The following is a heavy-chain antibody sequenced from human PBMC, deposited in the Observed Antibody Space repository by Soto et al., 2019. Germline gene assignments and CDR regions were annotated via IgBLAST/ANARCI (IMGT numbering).Heavy chain of an antibody. CDR3: TRAAYCNSASCYRLDY. V-gene: IGHV3-33*01. Sequence: GGSLRLSCAASGFSFSDYGMSWVRQAPGKGLEWVAAIWSDGSNKEYTDSVKGRFAISRDNAKNTLYLEMNSLRGEDTAVYFCTRAAYCNSASCYRLDYWGQGTPVTVSS. J-gene: IGHJ4*02. CDR1: GFSFSDYG. CDR2: IWSDGSNK. D-gene: IGHD2-2*02.